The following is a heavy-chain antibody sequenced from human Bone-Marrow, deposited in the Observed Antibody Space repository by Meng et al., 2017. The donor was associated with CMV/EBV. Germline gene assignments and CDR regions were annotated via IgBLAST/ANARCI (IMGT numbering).Heavy chain of an antibody. CDR1: GFTFTSSA. CDR3: ARSSKWGDGMDV. D-gene: IGHD7-27*01. Sequence: SVKVSCKASGFTFTSSAVQWVRQARGQRLEWIGWIVVGSGNTNYAQKFQERVTLTRDMSTSTAYMELSSLRSEDTAVYYCARSSKWGDGMDVWGQGTTVTVSS. V-gene: IGHV1-58*01. J-gene: IGHJ6*02. CDR2: IVVGSGNT.